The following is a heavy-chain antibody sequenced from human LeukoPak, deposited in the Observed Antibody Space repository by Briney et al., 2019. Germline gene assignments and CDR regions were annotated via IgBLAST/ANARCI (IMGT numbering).Heavy chain of an antibody. CDR1: GFTFSNYA. CDR3: AKDRGASGGSPDY. V-gene: IGHV3-33*06. Sequence: PGRSLRLSCAASGFTFSNYAMHWVRQAPGKGLEGVAVIWYEGNNKSDGASVKGRFTLSRDIYKTTLYLKMNSLRAEDTAVHYCAKDRGASGGSPDYWGQGTMVTVSS. CDR2: IWYEGNNK. J-gene: IGHJ4*02. D-gene: IGHD2-15*01.